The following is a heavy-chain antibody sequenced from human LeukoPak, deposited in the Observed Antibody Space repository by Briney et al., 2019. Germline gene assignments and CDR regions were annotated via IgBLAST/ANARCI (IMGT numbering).Heavy chain of an antibody. J-gene: IGHJ5*02. V-gene: IGHV1-2*02. CDR2: IKPDSGDT. CDR3: ARKGSGSSGNWFDP. Sequence: ASVKVSCKASGYTFSGYYIHWVRQAPGQGLEWMGLIKPDSGDTNYAQKFQGRVTITRDTSASTAYMELSSLRSEDTAVYYCARKGSGSSGNWFDPWGQGTLVTVSS. D-gene: IGHD3-10*01. CDR1: GYTFSGYY.